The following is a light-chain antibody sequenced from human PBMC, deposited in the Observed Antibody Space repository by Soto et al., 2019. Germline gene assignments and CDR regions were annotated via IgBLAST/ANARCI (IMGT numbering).Light chain of an antibody. V-gene: IGLV2-14*01. CDR3: SSLRSSNLVV. CDR1: SSDVGSYNY. Sequence: QSVLTQPAAVSGSPGQSITISCTGTSSDVGSYNYVSWYQQHPGKAPKLMIYEVSNRPSGVSYRFSGSKSGNTASLTISGLQAEDEADYYCSSLRSSNLVVFGGGTKVTVL. CDR2: EVS. J-gene: IGLJ2*01.